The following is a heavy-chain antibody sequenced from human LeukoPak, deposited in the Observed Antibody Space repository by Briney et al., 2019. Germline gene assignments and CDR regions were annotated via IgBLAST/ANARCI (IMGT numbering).Heavy chain of an antibody. J-gene: IGHJ6*03. CDR2: INHSGNT. Sequence: SETLSLTCTVSGGSISDYYWSWNRQPPGKGLQWIGYINHSGNTNYNPSLTGRVTMSVDTSKNQFSLKLSSVTAADTAVYYCARDGRGIAARGRDYYYYYMDVWGKGTTVTVSS. V-gene: IGHV4-59*12. CDR3: ARDGRGIAARGRDYYYYYMDV. D-gene: IGHD6-6*01. CDR1: GGSISDYY.